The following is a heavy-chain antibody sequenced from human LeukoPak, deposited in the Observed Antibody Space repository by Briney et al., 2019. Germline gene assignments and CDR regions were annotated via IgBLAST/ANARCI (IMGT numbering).Heavy chain of an antibody. D-gene: IGHD3-22*01. Sequence: SETLSLTCTVSGGSISNYYWSWIRQPAGKGLEWIGRIHTSGNTDYNPSLKSRVTMSLDTSKNQFSLRLNSMTAADTAVYYCTRPSYYYDSSGYRALAFDIWGQGTMVTVSS. V-gene: IGHV4-4*07. CDR2: IHTSGNT. CDR1: GGSISNYY. CDR3: TRPSYYYDSSGYRALAFDI. J-gene: IGHJ3*02.